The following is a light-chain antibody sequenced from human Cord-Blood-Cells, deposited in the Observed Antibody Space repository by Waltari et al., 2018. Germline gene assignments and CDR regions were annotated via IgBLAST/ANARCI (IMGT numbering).Light chain of an antibody. CDR2: DAS. Sequence: EIVLTQSAATLSLSPGERATLSCRASQSVSSYLAWYQQKPGQAPRLLIYDASNRATGIPARFIGSGSGTDFTLTISILEHEDFAVYYCQQRSNWPPYTVGQGTKLEIK. CDR3: QQRSNWPPYT. V-gene: IGKV3-11*01. CDR1: QSVSSY. J-gene: IGKJ2*01.